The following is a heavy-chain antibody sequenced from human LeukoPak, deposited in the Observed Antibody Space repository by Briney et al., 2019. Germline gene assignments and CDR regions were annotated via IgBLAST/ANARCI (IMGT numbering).Heavy chain of an antibody. Sequence: LETLSLTCTVSGDAFSGDYCTWIREPPGQGLGWSGYISFRGSTNYNPPPNSRVTISQDTPKNQFSLKLSSVTAADPAVYYCARDLITVAKGFDIWGQGTMVSVSS. D-gene: IGHD3-16*01. CDR3: ARDLITVAKGFDI. J-gene: IGHJ3*02. V-gene: IGHV4-59*01. CDR1: GDAFSGDY. CDR2: ISFRGST.